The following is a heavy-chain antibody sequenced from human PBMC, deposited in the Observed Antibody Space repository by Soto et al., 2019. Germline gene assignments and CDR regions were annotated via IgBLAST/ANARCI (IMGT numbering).Heavy chain of an antibody. CDR3: AHSGGATVGLYYFDY. Sequence: QITLKESGPTLVKPTQTLTLTCTFSGFSLSTTGVGVSWIRQPPGKALEWLALISWHDDKRYSPSLESRLTINKDTSKNQVVLTMTNMDPVDTATYYCAHSGGATVGLYYFDYWGQGALVTVSS. J-gene: IGHJ4*02. CDR2: ISWHDDK. CDR1: GFSLSTTGVG. D-gene: IGHD3-16*01. V-gene: IGHV2-5*01.